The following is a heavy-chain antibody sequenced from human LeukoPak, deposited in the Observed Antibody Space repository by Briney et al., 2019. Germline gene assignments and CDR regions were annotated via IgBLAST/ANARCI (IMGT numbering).Heavy chain of an antibody. D-gene: IGHD6-19*01. J-gene: IGHJ4*02. CDR2: IKQDGSGK. CDR1: GFTFSSYW. Sequence: QPGGSLRLSCAASGFTFSSYWMSWVRQAPGKGLEWVANIKQDGSGKYYVDSVKGRFTISRDNAKNSLYLQMNSLRAEDTAVCYCATQSIAVTGRYYFDYWGQGTLVTVSS. V-gene: IGHV3-7*01. CDR3: ATQSIAVTGRYYFDY.